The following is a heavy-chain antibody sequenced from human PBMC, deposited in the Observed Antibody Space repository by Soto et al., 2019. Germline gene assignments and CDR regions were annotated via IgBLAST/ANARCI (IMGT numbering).Heavy chain of an antibody. CDR3: AKEAGATVTLDY. J-gene: IGHJ4*02. CDR2: ISYDGSNK. D-gene: IGHD4-17*01. V-gene: IGHV3-30*18. CDR1: GFTFSSYG. Sequence: GGSLRLSCAASGFTFSSYGMHWVRQAPGKGLEWVAVISYDGSNKYYADSVKGRFTISRDNSKNTLYLQMNSLRAEDTAAYYCAKEAGATVTLDYWGQGTLVTVSS.